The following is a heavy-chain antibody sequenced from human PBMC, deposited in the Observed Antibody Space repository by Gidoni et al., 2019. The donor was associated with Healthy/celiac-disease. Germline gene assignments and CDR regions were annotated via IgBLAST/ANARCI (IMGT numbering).Heavy chain of an antibody. J-gene: IGHJ4*02. Sequence: EVQLLESGGGLVQHGGSLSLSCAASGFTFSSYAMSWARQAPGKGLEWVAAISGSGGSTYYADSVKGRFTISRDNSKNTLYLQMNSLRAEDTAVYYCAKQQWLPQFDYWGQGTLVTVSS. D-gene: IGHD6-19*01. CDR2: ISGSGGST. CDR1: GFTFSSYA. V-gene: IGHV3-23*01. CDR3: AKQQWLPQFDY.